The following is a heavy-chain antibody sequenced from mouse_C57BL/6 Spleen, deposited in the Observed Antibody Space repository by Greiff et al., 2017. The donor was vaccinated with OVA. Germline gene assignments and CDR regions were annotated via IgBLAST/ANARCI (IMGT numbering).Heavy chain of an antibody. CDR3: ARGENYYGSSTGYFDV. CDR2: INPNNGGT. Sequence: VQLQQSGPELVKPGASVKISCKASGYTFTDYYMNWVKQSHGKSLEWIGDINPNNGGTSYNQKFKGKATLTVDKSSSTAYMELSSLTSEDSAVYYCARGENYYGSSTGYFDVWGTGTTVTVSS. V-gene: IGHV1-26*01. D-gene: IGHD1-1*01. J-gene: IGHJ1*03. CDR1: GYTFTDYY.